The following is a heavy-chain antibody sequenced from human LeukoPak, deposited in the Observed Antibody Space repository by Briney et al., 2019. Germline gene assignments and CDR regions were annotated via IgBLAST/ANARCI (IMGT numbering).Heavy chain of an antibody. J-gene: IGHJ6*02. D-gene: IGHD2-15*01. CDR1: GFPFSSYA. V-gene: IGHV3-64D*09. Sequence: GGSLRLSCSASGFPFSSYAMHWVPQAPGKGLEYVSAISDSGGSTYYADSVKGRFTISRDNSKNTLYLQMSSLRAEDTAVYFCVRGYSFGPYGMDVWGQGTTVTVSS. CDR3: VRGYSFGPYGMDV. CDR2: ISDSGGST.